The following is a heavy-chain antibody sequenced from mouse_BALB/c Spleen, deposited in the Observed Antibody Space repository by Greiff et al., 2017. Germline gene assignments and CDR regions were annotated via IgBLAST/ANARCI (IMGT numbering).Heavy chain of an antibody. Sequence: VKLVESGPGLVQPSQSLSITCTVSGFSLTSYGVHWVRQSPGKGLEWLGVIWSGGSTDYNAAFISRLSISKDNSKSQVFFKMNSLQANDTAIYYCARVDYYGYRYFDVWGAGTTVTVSS. CDR1: GFSLTSYG. CDR2: IWSGGST. CDR3: ARVDYYGYRYFDV. D-gene: IGHD1-1*01. V-gene: IGHV2-2*02. J-gene: IGHJ1*01.